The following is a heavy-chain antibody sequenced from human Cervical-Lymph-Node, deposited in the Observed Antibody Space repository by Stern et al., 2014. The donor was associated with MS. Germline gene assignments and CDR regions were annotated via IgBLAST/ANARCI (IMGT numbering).Heavy chain of an antibody. Sequence: VQLLQSGAEVKKPGASVKVSCEASGYTLTSYSMHWVRQAPGQGLEWLGVIDPNGGTTRYAQKFQGRVSMTSDTSTTTVSIEVSGLTSADTAVYYCARGDHYYSYGLDVWGQGTTVTVSS. CDR1: GYTLTSYS. CDR3: ARGDHYYSYGLDV. V-gene: IGHV1-46*03. J-gene: IGHJ6*02. CDR2: IDPNGGTT.